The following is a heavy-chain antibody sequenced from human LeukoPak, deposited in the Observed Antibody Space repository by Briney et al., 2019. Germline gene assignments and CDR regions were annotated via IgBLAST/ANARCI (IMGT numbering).Heavy chain of an antibody. CDR1: GGTFSSYA. V-gene: IGHV1-69*04. D-gene: IGHD2-21*02. Sequence: SVKVSCMASGGTFSSYAISWVRQAPGQGLEWMGRIIPILGIANYAQKFQGRVTITADKSTSTAYMELSSLRSEDTAVYYCARALVVVTAMGFDYWGQGTLVTVSS. J-gene: IGHJ4*02. CDR3: ARALVVVTAMGFDY. CDR2: IIPILGIA.